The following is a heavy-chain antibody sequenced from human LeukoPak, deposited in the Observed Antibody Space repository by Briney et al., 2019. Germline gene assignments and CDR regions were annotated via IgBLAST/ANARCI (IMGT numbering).Heavy chain of an antibody. J-gene: IGHJ4*02. CDR1: GGSISSGGYY. V-gene: IGHV4-31*03. Sequence: PSETLSLTCTVSGGSISSGGYYWSWLRQHPGKGLEWIGYIYYSGSTYYNPSLKSRVTISVDTSKNQFSLKLSSVTAADTAVYYCARVPATAIVGYYFDYWGQGTLVTVSS. D-gene: IGHD2-2*02. CDR2: IYYSGST. CDR3: ARVPATAIVGYYFDY.